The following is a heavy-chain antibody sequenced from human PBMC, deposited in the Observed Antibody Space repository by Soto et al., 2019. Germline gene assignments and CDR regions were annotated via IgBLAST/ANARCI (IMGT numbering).Heavy chain of an antibody. Sequence: ASVKVSCKASGFTFSNSALQWVRQARGQRLEWIGWIVVGSGNTNYAQRFQERVTISRDMSTSTAYMEVNSLTSDDTAVYYCASRGGRDTYMYVWGKGTTVTVS. J-gene: IGHJ6*03. CDR1: GFTFSNSA. CDR2: IVVGSGNT. V-gene: IGHV1-58*01. D-gene: IGHD2-15*01. CDR3: ASRGGRDTYMYV.